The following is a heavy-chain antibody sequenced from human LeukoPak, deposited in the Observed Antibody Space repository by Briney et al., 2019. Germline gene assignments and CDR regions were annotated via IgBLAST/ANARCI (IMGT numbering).Heavy chain of an antibody. D-gene: IGHD6-13*01. J-gene: IGHJ4*02. Sequence: GGSLRLSCAASGFTFSSYAMSWVGKAPGKGLEWVSAISGSGGSTYYADSVKGRFTISRDNSKNTLYLQMNSLRAEDTAVYYCARSPAIAAAGLFDYWGQGTLVTVSS. CDR3: ARSPAIAAAGLFDY. CDR1: GFTFSSYA. CDR2: ISGSGGST. V-gene: IGHV3-23*01.